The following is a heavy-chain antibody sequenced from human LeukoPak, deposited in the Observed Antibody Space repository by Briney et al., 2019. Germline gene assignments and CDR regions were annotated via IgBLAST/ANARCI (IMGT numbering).Heavy chain of an antibody. J-gene: IGHJ4*02. D-gene: IGHD6-19*01. CDR1: GGSISSSSYY. Sequence: SETLSLTCTVSGGSISSSSYYWGWIRQPPGKGLEWIGSIYYSGSTYYNPSLKSRVTISVDTSKNQFSLKLSSVTAADTAVYYCAHQTSIAVAGIDYWGQGTLVTVSS. CDR3: AHQTSIAVAGIDY. CDR2: IYYSGST. V-gene: IGHV4-39*07.